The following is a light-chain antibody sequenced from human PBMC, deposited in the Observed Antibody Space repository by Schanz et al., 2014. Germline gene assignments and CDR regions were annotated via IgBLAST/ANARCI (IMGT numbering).Light chain of an antibody. CDR3: QQYGSSPPCT. CDR2: GAS. Sequence: EIVLTQSPATLSLSPGERATLSLSCRASQSISSYLAWYQQKPGQAPRLLIYGASSRATGITDRFSGSGSGTDFTLTSSRLGPEEFAVYYCQQYGSSPPCTFGQGTKLQI. J-gene: IGKJ2*02. CDR1: QSISSY. V-gene: IGKV3-20*01.